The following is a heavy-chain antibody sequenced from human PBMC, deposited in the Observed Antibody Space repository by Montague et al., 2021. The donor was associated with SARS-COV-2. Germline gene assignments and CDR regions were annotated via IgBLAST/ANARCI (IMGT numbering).Heavy chain of an antibody. CDR1: GASISSYY. V-gene: IGHV4-59*12. CDR3: ERGGSKYGADAFDL. Sequence: SETLSLTCTVSGASISSYYWTWIWQPPGKGLEWITYTSHDDYTTYNPSLKSRVTMSIDRSKSLLSLTMTSVTAADTAVYYCERGGSKYGADAFDLWGQGTMVIVSA. CDR2: TSHDDYT. D-gene: IGHD2/OR15-2a*01. J-gene: IGHJ3*01.